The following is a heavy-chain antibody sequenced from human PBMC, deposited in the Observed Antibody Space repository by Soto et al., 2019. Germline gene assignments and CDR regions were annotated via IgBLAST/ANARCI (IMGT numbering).Heavy chain of an antibody. D-gene: IGHD1-26*01. J-gene: IGHJ4*02. CDR3: AKASGSYSLIPFDY. Sequence: LRLSCAASGFTFSSYAMSWVRQAPGKGLEWVSAISGSGGSTYYADSVKGRFTISRDNSKNTLYLQMNSLRAEDTAVYYCAKASGSYSLIPFDYWGQGTLVTAPQ. V-gene: IGHV3-23*01. CDR1: GFTFSSYA. CDR2: ISGSGGST.